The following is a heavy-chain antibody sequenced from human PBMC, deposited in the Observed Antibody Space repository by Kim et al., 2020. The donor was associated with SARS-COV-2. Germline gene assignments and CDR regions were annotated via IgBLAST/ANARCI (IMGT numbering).Heavy chain of an antibody. V-gene: IGHV3-74*01. Sequence: GGSLRLSCAASGFTFSSYWMHWVRQAPGKGLVWVSRINSDGSSTSYADSVKGRFTISRDNAKNTLYLQMNSLRAEDTAVYYCARESMITFGGVIVIGPARGAFDIWGQGTMVTVSS. D-gene: IGHD3-16*02. CDR2: INSDGSST. CDR1: GFTFSSYW. J-gene: IGHJ3*02. CDR3: ARESMITFGGVIVIGPARGAFDI.